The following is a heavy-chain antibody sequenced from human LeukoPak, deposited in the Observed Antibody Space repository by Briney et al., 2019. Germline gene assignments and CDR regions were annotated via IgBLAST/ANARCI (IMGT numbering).Heavy chain of an antibody. V-gene: IGHV3-21*01. CDR1: RFTFSTYT. D-gene: IGHD4-17*01. Sequence: GGSLRLSCAASRFTFSTYTMNWVRQAPGKGLEWVSSISSSSSYIYYADSVKGRFTISRDNAKNSLYLQMNTLRAEDTAVYYCARDRTTVTTFDYWGQGTLVAVSS. CDR2: ISSSSSYI. J-gene: IGHJ4*02. CDR3: ARDRTTVTTFDY.